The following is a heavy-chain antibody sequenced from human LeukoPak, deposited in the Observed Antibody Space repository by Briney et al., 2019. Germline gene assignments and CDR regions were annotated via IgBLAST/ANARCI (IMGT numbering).Heavy chain of an antibody. J-gene: IGHJ4*02. CDR2: IYTSGST. Sequence: SETLSLTCTVSGGSISSGSYYWSWIRQPAGKGLEWIGRIYTSGSTNYNPSLKSRVTISVDTSKNQFSLKLSSVTAADTAVCYCARAQAYQPRPLDYWGQGTLVTVSS. V-gene: IGHV4-61*02. D-gene: IGHD2-2*01. CDR1: GGSISSGSYY. CDR3: ARAQAYQPRPLDY.